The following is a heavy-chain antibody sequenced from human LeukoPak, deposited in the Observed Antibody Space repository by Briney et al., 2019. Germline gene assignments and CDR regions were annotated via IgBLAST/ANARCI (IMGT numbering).Heavy chain of an antibody. Sequence: GGSLRLSCAASGFTVSNNFMYWVRQAPGKGLEWVSVIHTDGNTFYADSVEGRFTISRDNFKNTVYLQMSSLRAEDTAVYYCAREENGGVYDDGFDIWGQGTMVTVS. D-gene: IGHD5/OR15-5a*01. CDR2: IHTDGNT. CDR1: GFTVSNNF. CDR3: AREENGGVYDDGFDI. V-gene: IGHV3-53*01. J-gene: IGHJ3*02.